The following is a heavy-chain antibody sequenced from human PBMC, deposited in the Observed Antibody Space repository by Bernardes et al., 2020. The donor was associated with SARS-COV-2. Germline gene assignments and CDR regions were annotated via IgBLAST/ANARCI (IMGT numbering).Heavy chain of an antibody. CDR1: GGRFNELG. D-gene: IGHD3-22*01. CDR2: IVPPFEVV. V-gene: IGHV1-69*13. J-gene: IGHJ4*02. Sequence: SVKVSCRISGGRFNELGFAWVRQALGGGLEWVGGIVPPFEVVNYGQKFRDRGAIYADESTRTVFMELSGLRSEDTGIYFCMAYDSNWYLFDLWGQGTRVSVSA. CDR3: MAYDSNWYLFDL.